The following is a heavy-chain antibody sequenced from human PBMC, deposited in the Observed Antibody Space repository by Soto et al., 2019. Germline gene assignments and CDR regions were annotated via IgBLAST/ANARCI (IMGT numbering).Heavy chain of an antibody. CDR3: ARVLRWFDP. Sequence: TLSLSFTVSNGSISSVGHYWIWTRQHPGNGLDCIGYIYDSLSTDYNPSLKSRVTISVDTSKNQSSLKLSSVTAADTAVYYCARVLRWFDPWGQGTLVTVSS. CDR1: NGSISSVGHY. CDR2: IYDSLST. V-gene: IGHV4-31*03. J-gene: IGHJ5*02. D-gene: IGHD3-3*01.